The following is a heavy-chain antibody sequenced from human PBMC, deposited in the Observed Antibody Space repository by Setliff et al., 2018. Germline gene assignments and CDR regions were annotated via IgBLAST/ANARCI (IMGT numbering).Heavy chain of an antibody. CDR3: AKEPLRYYYDSSGPDSI. CDR1: GFTFSSYA. Sequence: GGSLSLSCAASGFTFSSYAMSWVRQAPGKGLEWVSAISGSGGSTYYADSVKGRFTISRDNSKNTLYLQMNSLRAEDTAVYYCAKEPLRYYYDSSGPDSIWGQGTLVTV. J-gene: IGHJ4*02. V-gene: IGHV3-23*01. D-gene: IGHD3-22*01. CDR2: ISGSGGST.